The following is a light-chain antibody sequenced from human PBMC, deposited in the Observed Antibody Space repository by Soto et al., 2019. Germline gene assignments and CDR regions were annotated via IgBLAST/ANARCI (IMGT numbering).Light chain of an antibody. CDR2: DVS. CDR3: SSYRTGSTLV. J-gene: IGLJ2*01. V-gene: IGLV2-14*03. Sequence: QSALTQPASVSGSPGQSITISCTGTSSDIGGYNYVSWYQQHPGKAPKLMIYDVSNRPSGISNRISGSKSGNTASLTISGLQAEDEADYFCSSYRTGSTLVFGGGSKLTVL. CDR1: SSDIGGYNY.